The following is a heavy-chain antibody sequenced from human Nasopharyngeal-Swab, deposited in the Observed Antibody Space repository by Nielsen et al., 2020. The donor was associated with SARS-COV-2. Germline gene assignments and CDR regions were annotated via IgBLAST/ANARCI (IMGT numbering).Heavy chain of an antibody. Sequence: SETLSLTCTVSGGSISSSSYYWGWIRQPPGKGLEWIGSIYYSGSTYYNPSLKSRVTISVDTSKNQFSLKLNSVTAADTAVYYCARDGVVYTSSWYGDNWFDPWGQGTLVTVSS. CDR2: IYYSGST. V-gene: IGHV4-39*07. CDR3: ARDGVVYTSSWYGDNWFDP. D-gene: IGHD6-13*01. CDR1: GGSISSSSYY. J-gene: IGHJ5*02.